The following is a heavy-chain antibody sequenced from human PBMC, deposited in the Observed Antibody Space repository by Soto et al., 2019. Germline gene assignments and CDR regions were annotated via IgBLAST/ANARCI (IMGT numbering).Heavy chain of an antibody. D-gene: IGHD2-15*01. CDR1: GFTFSTYA. J-gene: IGHJ5*01. CDR3: AKGYCGGGRCYDLDNWFDS. Sequence: EVQLLESGGGLVQPGGSLRLSCAASGFTFSTYAMTWVRQAPGKGPEWVSRIGDSEGETTHYDDSVKGRFTISRDNAKNTLYLEMMSLRVEDTAIYYCAKGYCGGGRCYDLDNWFDSWGQGTRVTVSS. V-gene: IGHV3-23*01. CDR2: IGDSEGETT.